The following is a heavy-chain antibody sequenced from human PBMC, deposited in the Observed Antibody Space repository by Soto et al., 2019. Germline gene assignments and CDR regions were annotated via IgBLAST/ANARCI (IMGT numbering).Heavy chain of an antibody. J-gene: IGHJ4*02. Sequence: SETLSLTCAVSGGSISSGGFSWTWTRQPPGKGLEWIGCIYHSGNTYYNPSLKSRVTISVDTSKNQFSLKLSSVTAADTAVYYCARLYGYSDYWGQGTLVTVSS. CDR1: GGSISSGGFS. CDR2: IYHSGNT. V-gene: IGHV4-30-2*01. D-gene: IGHD5-12*01. CDR3: ARLYGYSDY.